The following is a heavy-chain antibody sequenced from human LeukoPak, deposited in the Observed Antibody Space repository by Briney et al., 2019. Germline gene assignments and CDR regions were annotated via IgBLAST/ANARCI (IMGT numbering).Heavy chain of an antibody. CDR2: ISNDRSEK. D-gene: IGHD6-19*01. Sequence: PGGSLRLSCAASGFTFSNYVMHWVRQAPGKGLEWVAVISNDRSEKFYADSVKGRFTISRDNSRNTLYLQLSGLRAEDTALYYCARDGGYGSGWTYGATDYWGQGTLVTVSS. V-gene: IGHV3-30*04. CDR1: GFTFSNYV. CDR3: ARDGGYGSGWTYGATDY. J-gene: IGHJ4*02.